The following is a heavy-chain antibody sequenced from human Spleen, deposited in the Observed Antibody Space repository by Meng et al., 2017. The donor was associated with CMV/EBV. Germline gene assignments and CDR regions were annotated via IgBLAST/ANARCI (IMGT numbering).Heavy chain of an antibody. CDR3: ARDAGWWFDP. J-gene: IGHJ5*02. V-gene: IGHV4-61*01. Sequence: SETLSLTCTVSGGSVSSGSYYWSWIRQPPGKGLEWIGYIYYSGSTNYNPSLKSRVTISVDTSKNQFSLKLSSVTAADTAVYYCARDAGWWFDPWGQGTLVTVS. CDR2: IYYSGST. CDR1: GGSVSSGSYY. D-gene: IGHD1-1*01.